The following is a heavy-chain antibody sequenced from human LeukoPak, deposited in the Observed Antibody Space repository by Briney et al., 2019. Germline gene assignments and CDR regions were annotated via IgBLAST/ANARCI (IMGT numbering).Heavy chain of an antibody. Sequence: PSETLSLTCAVSGGSISSGGYSWSWIRQPPGKGLDWIGYAYYRGSTYYNPSLKSRVTISLDTSKNQFSLKLSSVTAADTAVYYCARGEVAAASYFDYWGQGTLVTVSS. D-gene: IGHD6-13*01. V-gene: IGHV4-30-4*07. CDR1: GGSISSGGYS. J-gene: IGHJ4*02. CDR2: AYYRGST. CDR3: ARGEVAAASYFDY.